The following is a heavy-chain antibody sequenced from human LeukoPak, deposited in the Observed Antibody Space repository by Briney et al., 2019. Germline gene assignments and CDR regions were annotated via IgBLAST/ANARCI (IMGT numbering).Heavy chain of an antibody. CDR3: ARQAGRLSSSWYGRDRDWFDP. J-gene: IGHJ5*02. CDR1: GFTFRSYE. Sequence: PGGSLRLSCAASGFTFRSYEMNWVRQAPGKGLEWVSYISSSGSTRSYADSVKGRFTISRDNAKNSLYLQMNSLRAEDTAVYYCARQAGRLSSSWYGRDRDWFDPWGQGTLVTVSS. CDR2: ISSSGSTR. D-gene: IGHD6-13*01. V-gene: IGHV3-48*03.